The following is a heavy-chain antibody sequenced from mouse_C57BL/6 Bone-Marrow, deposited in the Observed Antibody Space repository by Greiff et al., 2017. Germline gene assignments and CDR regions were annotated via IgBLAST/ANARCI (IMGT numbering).Heavy chain of an antibody. Sequence: QVTLKVSGPGILQPSQTLSLTCSFSGFSLRTSGMGVSWIRQPSGKGLVWLAPIYWDDDQRYNPSLKRRLTISKDTSRNQVFLKNTSMDTADTAPYYCSRSRSLTGSWVAYWGQGTLVTVTA. CDR2: IYWDDDQ. J-gene: IGHJ3*01. CDR1: GFSLRTSGMG. V-gene: IGHV8-12*01. CDR3: SRSRSLTGSWVAY. D-gene: IGHD4-1*01.